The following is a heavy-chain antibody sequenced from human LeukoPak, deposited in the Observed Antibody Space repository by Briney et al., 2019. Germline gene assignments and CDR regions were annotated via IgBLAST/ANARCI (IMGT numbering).Heavy chain of an antibody. Sequence: PSETLSLTCAVYGGSFSGYYWSWIRQPPGQGLEWIGEINHSGSTNYNPPLKSRVTISVDTSKNQFSLKLSSVTAADTAVYYCARSRPTGSWHGAFVDYWGQGTLVTVSS. CDR2: INHSGST. J-gene: IGHJ4*02. V-gene: IGHV4-34*01. CDR1: GGSFSGYY. CDR3: ARSRPTGSWHGAFVDY. D-gene: IGHD6-13*01.